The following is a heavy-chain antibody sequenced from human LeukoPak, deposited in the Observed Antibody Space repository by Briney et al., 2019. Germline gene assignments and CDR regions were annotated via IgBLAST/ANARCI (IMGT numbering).Heavy chain of an antibody. CDR1: GFTFSSYS. CDR3: ARDPYCSSTSCYPQNYYYYYMDV. CDR2: ISSSSSYI. V-gene: IGHV3-21*01. D-gene: IGHD2-2*01. J-gene: IGHJ6*03. Sequence: PGGSLRLSCAASGFTFSSYSMNWVRQAPGKGLEWVSSISSSSSYIYYADSVKGRFTISRDNAKNSLYLQMNSLRAEDTAVYYCARDPYCSSTSCYPQNYYYYYMDVWGKGTTVTVSS.